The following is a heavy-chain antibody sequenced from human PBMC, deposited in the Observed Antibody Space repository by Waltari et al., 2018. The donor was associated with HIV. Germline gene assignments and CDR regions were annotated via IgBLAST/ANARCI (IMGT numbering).Heavy chain of an antibody. J-gene: IGHJ3*01. V-gene: IGHV3-30-3*01. Sequence: QVQLVESGGGVVQPGRSLRLSCAASGFPFSSSTIHWVRQAPGKGLEWVAVISNDGNNKYYAESVKGRFTISRDNSKNTLYLQMNSLRVEDTALYYCAREGEGTWEWHAFDVWGQETMVTVSS. CDR1: GFPFSSST. CDR3: AREGEGTWEWHAFDV. CDR2: ISNDGNNK. D-gene: IGHD1-26*01.